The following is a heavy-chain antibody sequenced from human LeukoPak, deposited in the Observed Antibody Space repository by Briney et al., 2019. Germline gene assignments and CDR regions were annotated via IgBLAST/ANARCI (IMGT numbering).Heavy chain of an antibody. J-gene: IGHJ4*02. CDR3: ARHYGP. Sequence: SETLSLTCTVSGGSISNFYWSWIRQPPGKGLEWIGYIHYSGSTNYTPSLKSRVTISLDTSKNQFSLKLNSVTATDTAVYYCARHYGPWGQGTLVTVSS. CDR2: IHYSGST. V-gene: IGHV4-59*08. D-gene: IGHD3-10*01. CDR1: GGSISNFY.